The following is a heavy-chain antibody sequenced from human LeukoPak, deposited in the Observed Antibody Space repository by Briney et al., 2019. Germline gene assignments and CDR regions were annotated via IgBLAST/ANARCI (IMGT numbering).Heavy chain of an antibody. J-gene: IGHJ5*02. CDR1: GYTFTNYG. CDR2: MNPNSGNT. Sequence: ASVKVSCKASGYTFTNYGISWVRQATGQGLEWMGWMNPNSGNTGYAQKFQGRVTMTRNTSISTAYMELSSLRSEDTAVYYCARGLVAAAGGYNWFDPWGQGTLVTVSS. V-gene: IGHV1-8*02. D-gene: IGHD6-13*01. CDR3: ARGLVAAAGGYNWFDP.